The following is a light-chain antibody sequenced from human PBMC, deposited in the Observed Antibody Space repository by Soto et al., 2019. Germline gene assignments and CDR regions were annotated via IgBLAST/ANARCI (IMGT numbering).Light chain of an antibody. V-gene: IGLV2-8*01. CDR3: SSYAGSNNLV. CDR1: SSDIGGYNY. J-gene: IGLJ2*01. Sequence: QSVLTQPPSASGSPGQSVTISCTGTSSDIGGYNYVSWYQQHPGKAPKLMIYEVSKRPSWVPDRFSGSKSGNTASLSVSGLQADDEADYYCSSYAGSNNLVFGGGTKVTVL. CDR2: EVS.